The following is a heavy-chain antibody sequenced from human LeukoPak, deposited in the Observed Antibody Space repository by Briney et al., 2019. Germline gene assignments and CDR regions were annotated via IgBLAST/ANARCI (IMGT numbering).Heavy chain of an antibody. J-gene: IGHJ4*02. Sequence: SETLSLTCTVSGGSISSYYWSWIRQPPGKGLEWIGYIYYSGSTNYNPSLKSRVTISVDTSKNQFSLKLSSVTAADTALYYCARGGYDQALDYWGQGTLVTVSS. D-gene: IGHD5-12*01. CDR3: ARGGYDQALDY. CDR1: GGSISSYY. CDR2: IYYSGST. V-gene: IGHV4-59*08.